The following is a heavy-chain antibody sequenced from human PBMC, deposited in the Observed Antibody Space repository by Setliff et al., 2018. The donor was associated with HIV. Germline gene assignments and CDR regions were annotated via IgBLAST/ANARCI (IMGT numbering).Heavy chain of an antibody. V-gene: IGHV4-34*01. Sequence: SETLSLTCAVYGGSFSSYYWNWIRQSPGKGLEWIGEINHVGSTNYNSSLKSRITISVDTSKNQFPLKLSSVTAADTAVYYCARGRLSGYYAGGEYFQHWGQGTQVTVSS. D-gene: IGHD3-22*01. CDR2: INHVGST. J-gene: IGHJ1*01. CDR3: ARGRLSGYYAGGEYFQH. CDR1: GGSFSSYY.